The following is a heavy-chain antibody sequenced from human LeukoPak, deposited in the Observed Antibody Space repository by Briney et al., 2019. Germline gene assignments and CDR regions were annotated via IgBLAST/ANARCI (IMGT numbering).Heavy chain of an antibody. CDR2: ISSSSSYI. CDR1: GFTFSSYS. Sequence: GGSLRLSCAASGFTFSSYSMNWVRQAPGKGLEWVSSISSSSSYIYYADSVKGRSTISRDNAKNSLYLQMNSLRAEDTAVYYCARDLAYTMVRGANDYWGQGTLVTVSS. V-gene: IGHV3-21*01. J-gene: IGHJ4*02. D-gene: IGHD3-10*01. CDR3: ARDLAYTMVRGANDY.